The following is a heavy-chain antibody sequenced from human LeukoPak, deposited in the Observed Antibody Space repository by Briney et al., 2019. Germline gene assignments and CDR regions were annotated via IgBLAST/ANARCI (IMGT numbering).Heavy chain of an antibody. J-gene: IGHJ3*02. CDR3: ARAPLITFGGVIGDAFDI. CDR2: IYHSGST. D-gene: IGHD3-16*02. Sequence: WIGSIYHSGSTYYNPSLKSRVTISVDTSKNQFSLKLSSVTAADTAVYYCARAPLITFGGVIGDAFDIWGQGTMVTVSS. V-gene: IGHV4-38-2*02.